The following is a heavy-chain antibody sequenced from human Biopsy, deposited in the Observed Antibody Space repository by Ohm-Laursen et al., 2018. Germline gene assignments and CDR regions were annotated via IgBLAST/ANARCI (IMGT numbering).Heavy chain of an antibody. CDR3: ARGPHSGSHSCFDY. V-gene: IGHV1-69*01. D-gene: IGHD1-26*01. J-gene: IGHJ4*02. Sequence: SVKVSCKPSGGTFINYAISWVRQAPGQGLEWMGGIIPMFATANHAQMFQGRVTISADESTSTSYMELGRLTTEDTAIYYCARGPHSGSHSCFDYWGRGTLVTVSS. CDR1: GGTFINYA. CDR2: IIPMFATA.